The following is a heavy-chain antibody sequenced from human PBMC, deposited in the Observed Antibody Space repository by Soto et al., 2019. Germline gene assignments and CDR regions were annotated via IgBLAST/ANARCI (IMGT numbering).Heavy chain of an antibody. J-gene: IGHJ4*02. CDR1: GFTFSDHY. CDR3: ARRYNDSSGYYYFDY. D-gene: IGHD3-22*01. Sequence: GGSLRLSCAASGFTFSDHYMSWIRQAPGKGPEWVSYISSSSSYTNYADSVKGRFTISRDNAKNSLYLQMNSLRAEDTAMYYCARRYNDSSGYYYFDYWGKGTQVTVSS. CDR2: ISSSSSYT. V-gene: IGHV3-11*06.